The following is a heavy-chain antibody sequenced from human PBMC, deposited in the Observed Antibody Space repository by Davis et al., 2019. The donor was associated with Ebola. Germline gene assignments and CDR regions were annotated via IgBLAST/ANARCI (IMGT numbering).Heavy chain of an antibody. CDR1: GYSFTSYW. J-gene: IGHJ5*02. D-gene: IGHD6-6*01. CDR3: ARRVSSSGLGWFDP. Sequence: GGSLRLSCKGSGYSFTSYWIGWVRQMPGKGLEWMGIIYPGDSDTRSSPSCQGQVTISADKSISTAFLQWSSLKASDTAMYYCARRVSSSGLGWFDPWGQGTLVTVSS. V-gene: IGHV5-51*01. CDR2: IYPGDSDT.